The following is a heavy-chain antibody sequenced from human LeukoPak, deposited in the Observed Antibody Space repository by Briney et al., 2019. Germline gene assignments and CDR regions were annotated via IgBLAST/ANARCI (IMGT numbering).Heavy chain of an antibody. Sequence: GGSLRLSCAASGFTFSSYWMHWVRQAPGKGLVWVSRINSDGSSTSYADSVKGPFTISRANAKNTLYLQMDSLRAEDTAMYYCARGTGSYYSLVYWGQGTLVTVSS. V-gene: IGHV3-74*01. CDR2: INSDGSST. D-gene: IGHD1-26*01. J-gene: IGHJ4*02. CDR3: ARGTGSYYSLVY. CDR1: GFTFSSYW.